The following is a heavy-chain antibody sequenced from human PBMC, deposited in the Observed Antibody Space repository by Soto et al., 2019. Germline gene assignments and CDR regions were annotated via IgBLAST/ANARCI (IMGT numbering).Heavy chain of an antibody. CDR2: IYSGGST. V-gene: IGHV3-53*01. D-gene: IGHD2-21*01. Sequence: EVQLVESGGGLIQPGGSLRLSCAASGLTVSSNYMSWVRQAPGKGLEWVSIIYSGGSTYYADSVKGRFTVSRDTSKNTLYLQINSLRAEDTAMYYCAREDGDNSVFDCWGQGTLVTVSS. CDR3: AREDGDNSVFDC. J-gene: IGHJ4*02. CDR1: GLTVSSNY.